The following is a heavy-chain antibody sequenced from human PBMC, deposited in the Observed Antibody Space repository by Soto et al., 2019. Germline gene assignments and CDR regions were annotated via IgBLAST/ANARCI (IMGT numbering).Heavy chain of an antibody. CDR3: AKDGSHNFDY. CDR1: GFTFSHYA. D-gene: IGHD1-26*01. Sequence: QVQLVESGGGVVQPGRSLRLSCAASGFTFSHYAMHWVRQAPGKGLEWVALMSYDGSNEYYADSMKGRFTISRDNSTNTLYLQMHRLRAEDTAVYYCAKDGSHNFDYWGQGTLVTVSS. V-gene: IGHV3-30*18. CDR2: MSYDGSNE. J-gene: IGHJ4*02.